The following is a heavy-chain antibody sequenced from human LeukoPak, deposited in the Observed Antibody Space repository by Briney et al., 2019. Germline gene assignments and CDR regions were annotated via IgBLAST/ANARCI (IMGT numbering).Heavy chain of an antibody. V-gene: IGHV4-39*01. D-gene: IGHD3-16*02. CDR3: ARHSESYDYVWGSYRLLFDY. Sequence: SETLSLTCTVSGGSISSSSYYWGWIRQPPAKGLEWIGSIYYSGSTYYNPSLKSRVTISVDTSKNQFSLKLSSVTAADTAVYYCARHSESYDYVWGSYRLLFDYWGQGTLVTVSS. CDR2: IYYSGST. CDR1: GGSISSSSYY. J-gene: IGHJ4*02.